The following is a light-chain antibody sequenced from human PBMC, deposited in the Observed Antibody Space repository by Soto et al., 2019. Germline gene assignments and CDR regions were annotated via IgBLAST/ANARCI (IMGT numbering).Light chain of an antibody. CDR1: QIFSRC. CDR3: QQYNTYSGT. CDR2: DAS. V-gene: IGKV1-5*01. Sequence: DIQMTHSPSTLSASVGDRVTITCRASQIFSRCLAWYQQKPGKAPKLLIYDASSLESGVPSRFSGSGSGTEFTLTISSLQPDDFATYYCQQYNTYSGTFGQGTKLEIK. J-gene: IGKJ2*01.